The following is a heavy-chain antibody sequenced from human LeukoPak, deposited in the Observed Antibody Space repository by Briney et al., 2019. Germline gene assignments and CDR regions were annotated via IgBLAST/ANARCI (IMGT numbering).Heavy chain of an antibody. Sequence: GGSLRLSCAASGFTFDDYAMHWVRQAPGKGLEWVSGISWNSGSIGYADSVKGRFTISRDNAKNSLYLQMNSLRAEDTALYYCAKSTQDTAMAHIDYWGQGTLVTVSS. D-gene: IGHD5-18*01. CDR3: AKSTQDTAMAHIDY. CDR2: ISWNSGSI. CDR1: GFTFDDYA. J-gene: IGHJ4*02. V-gene: IGHV3-9*01.